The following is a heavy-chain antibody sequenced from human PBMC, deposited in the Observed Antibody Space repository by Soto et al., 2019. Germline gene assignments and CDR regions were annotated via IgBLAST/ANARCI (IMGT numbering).Heavy chain of an antibody. Sequence: KPSETLSLTCSVSGGDISGNYWSWIRQPPGKGLEWIGYIYGSGSTKYSPSLKSRVTISADTSKNQISLKLTSVTAADTADYFCARKRNYYYGMDVWGQGTTVTVSS. CDR3: ARKRNYYYGMDV. CDR1: GGDISGNY. V-gene: IGHV4-59*01. CDR2: IYGSGST. J-gene: IGHJ6*02.